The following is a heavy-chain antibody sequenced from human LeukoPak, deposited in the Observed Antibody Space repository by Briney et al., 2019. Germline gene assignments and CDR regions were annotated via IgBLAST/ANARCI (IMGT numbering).Heavy chain of an antibody. CDR1: GGSVSGFY. J-gene: IGHJ4*02. CDR3: ARGTNYYDSSGYYYFDY. CDR2: LYTSGST. V-gene: IGHV4-4*07. Sequence: SETLSLTCTVSGGSVSGFYWSWIRQPAGKGLEWIGRLYTSGSTDYNPSLKSRVTISVDTSKNQFSLKLSSVAAADTAVYYCARGTNYYDSSGYYYFDYWGQGTLVTVSS. D-gene: IGHD3-22*01.